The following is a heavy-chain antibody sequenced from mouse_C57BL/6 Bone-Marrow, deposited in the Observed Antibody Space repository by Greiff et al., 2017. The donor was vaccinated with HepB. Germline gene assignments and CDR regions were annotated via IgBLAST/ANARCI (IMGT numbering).Heavy chain of an antibody. CDR1: GFTFSSYA. V-gene: IGHV5-4*01. CDR3: ASTPITTVVYFGY. J-gene: IGHJ2*01. D-gene: IGHD1-1*01. Sequence: EVQLMESGGGLVKPGGSLKLSCAASGFTFSSYAMSWVRQTPEKRLEWVATISDGGSYTYYPENVKGRFTISRDNAKNHLYLQMSHLKSEDTAMYYCASTPITTVVYFGYWDQGTTLTVSS. CDR2: ISDGGSYT.